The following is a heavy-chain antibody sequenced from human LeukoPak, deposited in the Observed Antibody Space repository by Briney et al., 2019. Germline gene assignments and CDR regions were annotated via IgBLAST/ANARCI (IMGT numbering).Heavy chain of an antibody. CDR1: GFTFSSSW. D-gene: IGHD3-3*01. J-gene: IGHJ3*02. Sequence: QPGGSLRLSCAVSGFTFSSSWMSWVRQAPGKGLEWVANIKEDGSEKYYVDSVKGRFTISRDNSKNTLYLQMNSLRAEDTAVYYCAKTTITILDAFDIWGQGTMVTVSS. CDR2: IKEDGSEK. CDR3: AKTTITILDAFDI. V-gene: IGHV3-7*01.